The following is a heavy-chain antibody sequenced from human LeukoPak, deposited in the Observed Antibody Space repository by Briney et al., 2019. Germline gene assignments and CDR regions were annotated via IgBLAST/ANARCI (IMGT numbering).Heavy chain of an antibody. CDR2: IYSGGST. CDR1: GFTVSSNY. CDR3: AGSPELEREATPYYFDY. D-gene: IGHD1-1*01. J-gene: IGHJ4*02. V-gene: IGHV3-66*01. Sequence: GGSLRLSCAASGFTVSSNYMSWVRQAPGKGLEWVSVIYSGGSTYYADSVKGRFTISRDNSKNTLYLQMNSLRAEDTAVYYCAGSPELEREATPYYFDYWGQGTLVTVSS.